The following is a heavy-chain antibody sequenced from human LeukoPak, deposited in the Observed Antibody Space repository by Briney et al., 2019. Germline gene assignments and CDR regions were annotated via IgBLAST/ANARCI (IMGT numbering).Heavy chain of an antibody. CDR1: GFTFSSYG. V-gene: IGHV3-30*02. D-gene: IGHD4-23*01. CDR2: IRYDGSNK. Sequence: PGGSLRLSCAASGFTFSSYGMHWVRQAPGKGLEWEAFIRYDGSNKYYADSVKGRFTISRDNSKNSLYLQMNSLGPEDTAVYYCARRAGGYSHPYDYWGQGILVTVSS. J-gene: IGHJ4*02. CDR3: ARRAGGYSHPYDY.